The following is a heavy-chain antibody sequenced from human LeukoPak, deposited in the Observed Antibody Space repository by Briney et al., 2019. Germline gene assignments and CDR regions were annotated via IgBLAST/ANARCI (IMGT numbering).Heavy chain of an antibody. CDR1: GFTFSSYG. V-gene: IGHV3-30*03. Sequence: PGGSLRLSCAASGFTFSSYGMHWVRQAPGKGLEWVAVISYDGSNKYYADSVKGRFIISRDNSKNTLYLQMNCLRAEDTAVYYCARDSHYYGSGSSLYYYYGMDVWGQGTTVTVSS. D-gene: IGHD3-10*01. CDR2: ISYDGSNK. J-gene: IGHJ6*02. CDR3: ARDSHYYGSGSSLYYYYGMDV.